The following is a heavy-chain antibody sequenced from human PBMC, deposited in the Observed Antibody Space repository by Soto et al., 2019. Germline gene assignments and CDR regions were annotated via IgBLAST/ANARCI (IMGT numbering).Heavy chain of an antibody. CDR2: ISAYNGNT. V-gene: IGHV1-18*01. J-gene: IGHJ4*02. Sequence: ASVKVSCKASGYTFTSYGISWVRQAPGQGLEWMGWISAYNGNTNYAQKLQGRVTMTTDTSTSTAYMELRSLRVEDTAIYYCASDPRGPDYWGQGSLVTVSS. CDR3: ASDPRGPDY. CDR1: GYTFTSYG.